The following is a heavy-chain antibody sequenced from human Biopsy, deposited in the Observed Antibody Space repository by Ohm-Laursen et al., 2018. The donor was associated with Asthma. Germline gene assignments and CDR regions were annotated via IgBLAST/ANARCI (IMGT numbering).Heavy chain of an antibody. CDR2: IYYSGTT. D-gene: IGHD6-13*01. V-gene: IGHV4-39*01. CDR3: VRGSSSWHHGPFHYYYGLDV. Sequence: VTLSFTCSLSSGSGGCMRRGDYYWGWIRQPPGKGLEWIGSIYYSGTTYYNPSLKSRVTVSAATSKTQFSLKLTSVTAADTAVYYCVRGSSSWHHGPFHYYYGLDVWGKGTTATVSS. CDR1: SGSGGCMRRGDYY. J-gene: IGHJ6*04.